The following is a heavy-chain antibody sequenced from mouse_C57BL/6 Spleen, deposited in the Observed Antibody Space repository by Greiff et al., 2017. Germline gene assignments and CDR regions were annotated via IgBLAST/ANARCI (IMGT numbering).Heavy chain of an antibody. V-gene: IGHV2-2*01. J-gene: IGHJ4*01. CDR3: ARKTDYDYDVDAMDY. D-gene: IGHD2-4*01. CDR1: GFSLTSYG. Sequence: VKLVESGPGLVQPSQSLSITCTVSGFSLTSYGVHWVRQSPGKGLEWLGVIWSGGSTDYNAAFISRLSISKDNSKSQVFFKMNSLQADDTAIYYCARKTDYDYDVDAMDYWGQGTSVTVSS. CDR2: IWSGGST.